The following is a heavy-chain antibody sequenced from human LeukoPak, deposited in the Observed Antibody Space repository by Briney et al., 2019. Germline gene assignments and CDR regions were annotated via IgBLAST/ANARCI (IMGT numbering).Heavy chain of an antibody. J-gene: IGHJ4*02. D-gene: IGHD6-13*01. CDR1: GGSISSYY. CDR2: IYSSGST. Sequence: PSETLSLTCTVSGGSISSYYWSWIRQPPGKGLEWIGYIYSSGSTNYNPSLKSRVTISVDTSKNQFSLKLSSVTAADTAVYYCARQQPGIAAAGRRFDYWGQGTLVTVSS. CDR3: ARQQPGIAAAGRRFDY. V-gene: IGHV4-59*08.